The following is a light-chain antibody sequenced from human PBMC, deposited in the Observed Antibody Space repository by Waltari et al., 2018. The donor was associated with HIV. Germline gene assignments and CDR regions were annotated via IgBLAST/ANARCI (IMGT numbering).Light chain of an antibody. CDR3: QHYRSSQGFT. CDR2: GAS. V-gene: IGKV3-20*01. J-gene: IGKJ3*01. CDR1: ESVNSDF. Sequence: DIVLTQSPGTLSLSPGESATLSCRASESVNSDFLAWYQQRPGQAPRVLVYGASTRALGIPDRFSGSGSGTDFTLTISRLEPEDFAVYYCQHYRSSQGFTFGPGTKVDIK.